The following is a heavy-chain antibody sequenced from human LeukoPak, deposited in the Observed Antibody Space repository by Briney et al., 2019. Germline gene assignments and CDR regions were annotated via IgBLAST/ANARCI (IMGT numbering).Heavy chain of an antibody. J-gene: IGHJ5*02. Sequence: PGRSLRLSCAASGFTFSSYAMHWVRQAPGKGLEWVAVISYDGSNKYYADSVKGRFTISRDNSKNTLYLQMNSLRAEDTAVYYCAREVAPGRGSGRYYNLWGQGTLVTVSS. CDR3: AREVAPGRGSGRYYNL. D-gene: IGHD3-10*01. CDR2: ISYDGSNK. V-gene: IGHV3-30-3*01. CDR1: GFTFSSYA.